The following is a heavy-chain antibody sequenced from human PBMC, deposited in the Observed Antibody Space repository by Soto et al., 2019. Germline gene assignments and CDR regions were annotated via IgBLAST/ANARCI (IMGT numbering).Heavy chain of an antibody. J-gene: IGHJ6*02. CDR3: ARDLWGYCGTDCFPLDV. V-gene: IGHV4-34*01. Sequence: SETLSLTCAVYGGSFSGYYWTWIRQPPGTGLEWIGEINHSGSTVYNPSFKSRVTISVDTSKNQFSLKLNSVTAADTAVYYCARDLWGYCGTDCFPLDVWGQGTTVTVSS. CDR2: INHSGST. D-gene: IGHD2-21*02. CDR1: GGSFSGYY.